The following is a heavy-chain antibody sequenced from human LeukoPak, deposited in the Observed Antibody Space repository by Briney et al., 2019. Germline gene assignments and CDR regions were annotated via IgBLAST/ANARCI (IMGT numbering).Heavy chain of an antibody. CDR3: ARLYDSSGYTNWLDP. D-gene: IGHD3-22*01. CDR2: IYYSGSS. Sequence: SETLSLTCTVSGGSISSHYWSWIRQPPGKGLEWIGYIYYSGSSRYNPSLKSRVTISVDTSKNQFSLKLSSVTAADAAVYYCARLYDSSGYTNWLDPWGQGTLITVSS. CDR1: GGSISSHY. V-gene: IGHV4-59*11. J-gene: IGHJ5*02.